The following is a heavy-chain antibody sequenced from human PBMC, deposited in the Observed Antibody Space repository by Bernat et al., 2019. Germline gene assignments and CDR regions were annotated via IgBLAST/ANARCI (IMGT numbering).Heavy chain of an antibody. CDR2: INTNTGNP. Sequence: QVQLVQSGSELKKSGASVKVSCKASGYTITSYSLNWVRQAPGQGLEWMGWINTNTGNPTYVHGFTGRFVFSLDTSVSTTYLQISSLKAEDTAVYYCARVQTYCSTTSCDRGDAFDIWGQGTMVTVSS. CDR3: ARVQTYCSTTSCDRGDAFDI. J-gene: IGHJ3*02. CDR1: GYTITSYS. D-gene: IGHD2-2*01. V-gene: IGHV7-4-1*02.